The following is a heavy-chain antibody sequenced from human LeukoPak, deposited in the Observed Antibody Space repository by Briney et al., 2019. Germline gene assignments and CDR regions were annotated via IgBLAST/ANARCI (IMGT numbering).Heavy chain of an antibody. CDR2: IYHSGST. V-gene: IGHV4-39*07. J-gene: IGHJ6*03. CDR3: ARVPVLYYYYYMDV. CDR1: GVSINSSSYY. Sequence: PSETLSLTCSVSGVSINSSSYYWGWIRQPPGKGLEWIGTIYHSGSTYYNPSLKSRVTISVATSKNQFSRTLSSVTAAVTAVYYCARVPVLYYYYYMDVGGKGTTVTVSS.